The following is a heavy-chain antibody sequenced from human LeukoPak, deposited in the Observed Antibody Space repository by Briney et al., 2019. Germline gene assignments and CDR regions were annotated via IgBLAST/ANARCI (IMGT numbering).Heavy chain of an antibody. CDR2: IYTSGST. CDR1: GGSISSYY. J-gene: IGHJ6*03. Sequence: PSETLSLTCTVSGGSISSYYWSWIRQPAGKGLEWIGRIYTSGSTNYNPSLKSRVTMSVDTSKNQFSLKLSSVTAADTAVYYCARAPDYYGSGSYYGYYYYYMDVWGKGTTVTISS. D-gene: IGHD3-10*01. V-gene: IGHV4-4*07. CDR3: ARAPDYYGSGSYYGYYYYYMDV.